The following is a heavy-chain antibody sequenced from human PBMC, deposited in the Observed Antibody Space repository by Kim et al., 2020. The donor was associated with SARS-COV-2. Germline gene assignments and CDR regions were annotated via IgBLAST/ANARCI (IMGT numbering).Heavy chain of an antibody. V-gene: IGHV3-23*01. CDR3: AKDLDPRYYFDY. J-gene: IGHJ4*02. D-gene: IGHD3-9*01. Sequence: YYADSVKGRFTISRDNSKNTLYLQMNSLRAEDTALYYCAKDLDPRYYFDYWGQGTLVTVSS.